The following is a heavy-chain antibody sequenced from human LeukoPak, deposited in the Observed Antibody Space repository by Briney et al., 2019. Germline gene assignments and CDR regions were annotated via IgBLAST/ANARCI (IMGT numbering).Heavy chain of an antibody. V-gene: IGHV3-7*01. Sequence: GGSLRLSCSASGFTFSTYWMSWVRQAPGKGLEWVANMKRDGSEIYYVDSVRGRFTISRDNARNSLYLQMNSLRAEDTAVYYCARLCWGSQLAGFDSWGQGTLVTVSS. J-gene: IGHJ4*02. CDR1: GFTFSTYW. D-gene: IGHD3-10*02. CDR2: MKRDGSEI. CDR3: ARLCWGSQLAGFDS.